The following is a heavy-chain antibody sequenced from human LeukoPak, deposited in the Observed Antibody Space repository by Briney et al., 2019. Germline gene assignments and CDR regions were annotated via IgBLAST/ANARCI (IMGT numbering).Heavy chain of an antibody. CDR1: GASFNAYY. CDR2: INQSGTA. Sequence: SETLSLTCAVYGASFNAYYWSWIRQTPGKGLEWIGEINQSGTANYNPSLKSRVTISVDTSKNQFSLKVSSVTVADTALYYCARGQEEWERLKRAVHSDYWGQGSLITVSS. J-gene: IGHJ4*02. V-gene: IGHV4-34*01. D-gene: IGHD1-1*01. CDR3: ARGQEEWERLKRAVHSDY.